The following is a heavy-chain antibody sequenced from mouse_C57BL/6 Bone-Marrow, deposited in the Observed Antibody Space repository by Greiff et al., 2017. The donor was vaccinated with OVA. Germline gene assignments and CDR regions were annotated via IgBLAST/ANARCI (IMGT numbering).Heavy chain of an antibody. CDR1: GYTFTSYW. J-gene: IGHJ2*01. CDR3: AREWLLPFDY. CDR2: IHPNSGST. V-gene: IGHV1-64*01. D-gene: IGHD2-3*01. Sequence: QVQLQQPGAELVKPGASVKLSCKASGYTFTSYWMHWVKQRPGQGLEWIGMIHPNSGSTNYNEKFKSKATLTVDKASSTAYMQLSSLTSEDSAVYYCAREWLLPFDYWGQGTTLTVSS.